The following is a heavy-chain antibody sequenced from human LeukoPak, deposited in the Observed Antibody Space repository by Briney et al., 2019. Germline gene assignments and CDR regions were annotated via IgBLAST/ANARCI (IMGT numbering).Heavy chain of an antibody. CDR3: ALLWFGELPFDY. CDR1: GFTFNSYS. Sequence: GGSLRLSCAASGFTFNSYSMNWVRQAPGKGLEWVSSISGSNSYIYYADSMKGRFTISRDNAKNSLYLQMNSLRAEDTAVYYCALLWFGELPFDYWGQGTLVTVSS. V-gene: IGHV3-21*01. D-gene: IGHD3-10*01. CDR2: ISGSNSYI. J-gene: IGHJ4*02.